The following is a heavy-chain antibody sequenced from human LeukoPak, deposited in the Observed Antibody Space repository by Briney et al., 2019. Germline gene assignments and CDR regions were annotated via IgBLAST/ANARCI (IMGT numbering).Heavy chain of an antibody. D-gene: IGHD3-22*01. CDR1: GGSFSGYY. CDR3: ARGLGDHYDSSGYYHFDY. J-gene: IGHJ4*02. CDR2: INHSGST. Sequence: SETLSLTCAVYGGSFSGYYWSWIRQPPGKGLEWIGEINHSGSTNYSSSLKSRVTISVDTSKNQFSLKLSSVTAADTAVYYCARGLGDHYDSSGYYHFDYWGQGTLVTVSS. V-gene: IGHV4-34*01.